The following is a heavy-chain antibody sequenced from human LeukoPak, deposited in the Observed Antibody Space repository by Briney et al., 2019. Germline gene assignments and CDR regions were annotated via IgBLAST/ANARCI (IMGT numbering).Heavy chain of an antibody. CDR3: SRNMAVSGTGWIDP. J-gene: IGHJ5*02. Sequence: SETLSLTCTVSGGSISSYYWSWIRQPPGKGLEWIGYIYYTRSTHYNPSLKSRVTISVDTSKNQFSLKLSSVTAADTAVYYCSRNMAVSGTGWIDPRGQGTLVTVSS. CDR2: IYYTRST. D-gene: IGHD6-19*01. V-gene: IGHV4-59*01. CDR1: GGSISSYY.